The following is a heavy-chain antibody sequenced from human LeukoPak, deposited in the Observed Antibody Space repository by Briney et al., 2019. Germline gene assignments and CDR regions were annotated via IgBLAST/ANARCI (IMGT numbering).Heavy chain of an antibody. J-gene: IGHJ4*02. D-gene: IGHD3-3*01. Sequence: GGSLRLSCAASGFTFSSYAMSWVRQAPGKGLEWVSAISGSGGSTYYADSVKGRFTISRDNSKNTLYLQMNSLRAEDTAVYYCEKVGLRFLEWLLPLDYWGQGTLVTVSS. V-gene: IGHV3-23*01. CDR2: ISGSGGST. CDR3: EKVGLRFLEWLLPLDY. CDR1: GFTFSSYA.